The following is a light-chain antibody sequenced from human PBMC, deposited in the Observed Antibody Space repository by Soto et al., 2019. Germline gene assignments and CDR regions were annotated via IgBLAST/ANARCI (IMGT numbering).Light chain of an antibody. J-gene: IGKJ2*01. Sequence: EIVMTQSPATLSVSPGERATLSCRASQSVSSKLAWYQQKPGQAPRLLIYGASTRATGIPARFSGSGSGTEFTLTISSLQSEDFAVYYCQQFYNTPPYTFGQGTRLEIK. CDR1: QSVSSK. CDR3: QQFYNTPPYT. V-gene: IGKV3-15*01. CDR2: GAS.